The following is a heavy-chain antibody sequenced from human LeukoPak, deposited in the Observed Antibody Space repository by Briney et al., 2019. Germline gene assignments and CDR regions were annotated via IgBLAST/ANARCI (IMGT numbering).Heavy chain of an antibody. CDR2: ISYDGSNK. V-gene: IGHV3-30*18. Sequence: PGGSLRLSCAASGFTFSSYGMHWVRQAPGKGLEWVAVISYDGSNKYYADSVKGRFTISRDNSKNTLYLQMNSLRAEDTAVYYCAKGGSMVRGVTVEYWGQGTLATVSS. CDR3: AKGGSMVRGVTVEY. CDR1: GFTFSSYG. J-gene: IGHJ4*02. D-gene: IGHD3-10*01.